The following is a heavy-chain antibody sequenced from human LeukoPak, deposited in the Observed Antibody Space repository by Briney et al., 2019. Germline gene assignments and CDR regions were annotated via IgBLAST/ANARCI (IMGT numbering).Heavy chain of an antibody. CDR1: GGSFSGYY. V-gene: IGHV4-34*01. J-gene: IGHJ6*03. Sequence: SETLSLTXAVHGGSFSGYYWSWIRQPPGKGLEWIGEINHSGSTNYNPSLKSRVTISVDTSKNQFSLKLSSVTAADTAVYYCARTTTLPYYYYYYMDVWGKGTTVTVSS. CDR3: ARTTTLPYYYYYYMDV. D-gene: IGHD1-1*01. CDR2: INHSGST.